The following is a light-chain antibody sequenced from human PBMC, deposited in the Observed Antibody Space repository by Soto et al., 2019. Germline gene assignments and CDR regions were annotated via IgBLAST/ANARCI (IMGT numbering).Light chain of an antibody. CDR3: QQYNTWPT. V-gene: IGKV3-15*01. CDR1: QSVSSY. Sequence: EVLMTQFPATLSVSPGERATLSCRASQSVSSYLAWYQQKPGQAPRLLIYDATTRATGIPASLNGSASGTDFTLSISSLKSEDIAAYYCQQYNTWPTFGHGTKVDIK. CDR2: DAT. J-gene: IGKJ1*01.